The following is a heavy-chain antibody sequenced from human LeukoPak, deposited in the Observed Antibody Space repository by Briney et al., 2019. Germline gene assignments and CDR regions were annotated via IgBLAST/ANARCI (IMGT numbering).Heavy chain of an antibody. V-gene: IGHV1-18*01. Sequence: ASVTVSCKASGYTFTSYGISWVRQAPGQGLEWMGWISAYNGNTNYAQKLQGRVTMTTDTSTSTAYMELRSLRSDDTAVYYCARLVVPAAIFDYYYYMDVWGKGTTVTVSS. CDR1: GYTFTSYG. J-gene: IGHJ6*03. CDR2: ISAYNGNT. D-gene: IGHD2-2*01. CDR3: ARLVVPAAIFDYYYYMDV.